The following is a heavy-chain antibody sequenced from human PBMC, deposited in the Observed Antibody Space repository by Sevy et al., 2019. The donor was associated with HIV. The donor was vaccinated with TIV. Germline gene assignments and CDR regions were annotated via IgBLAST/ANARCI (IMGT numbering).Heavy chain of an antibody. Sequence: WGCLRLSCAASGFTFTDYDMHWVRQGSGRGLKRVSGISPVDDTNYPDFLKGRFTISRENAKKSLFLQINSLRAEDTAVYYCVRAGGTFDSYWYFDLWGRGTLVTVSS. D-gene: IGHD1-26*01. CDR1: GFTFTDYD. CDR3: VRAGGTFDSYWYFDL. V-gene: IGHV3-13*01. J-gene: IGHJ2*01. CDR2: ISPVDDT.